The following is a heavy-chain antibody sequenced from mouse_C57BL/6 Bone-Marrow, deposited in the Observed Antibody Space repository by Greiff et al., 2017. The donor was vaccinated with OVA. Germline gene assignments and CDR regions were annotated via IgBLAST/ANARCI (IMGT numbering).Heavy chain of an antibody. J-gene: IGHJ2*01. CDR2: IYPGGGYT. CDR3: ARRRRYYGNY. Sequence: VQLQQSGAELVRPGTSVKMSCKASGYTFTNYWIGWAKQRPGHGLEWIGDIYPGGGYTNYNEKFKGKATLTADKSSSTAYMQFSSLTSEDSAIYYCARRRRYYGNYWGQGTTLTVSS. D-gene: IGHD1-1*01. CDR1: GYTFTNYW. V-gene: IGHV1-63*01.